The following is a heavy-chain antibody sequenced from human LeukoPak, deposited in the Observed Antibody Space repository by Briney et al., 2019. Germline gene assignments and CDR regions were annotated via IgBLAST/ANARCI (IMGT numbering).Heavy chain of an antibody. CDR3: ARQGRVYYYDSSGYYRDYDAFDI. J-gene: IGHJ3*02. CDR1: GGSISSYY. Sequence: PSETLSLTCTLSGGSISSYYWIWIRQPPGKGVECIGYIYYRGSTNYNPSLKTPVTISVDTSKNQFSLKLRSLTAADTALSYCARQGRVYYYDSSGYYRDYDAFDIWRQGTMVTVSS. D-gene: IGHD3-22*01. V-gene: IGHV4-59*13. CDR2: IYYRGST.